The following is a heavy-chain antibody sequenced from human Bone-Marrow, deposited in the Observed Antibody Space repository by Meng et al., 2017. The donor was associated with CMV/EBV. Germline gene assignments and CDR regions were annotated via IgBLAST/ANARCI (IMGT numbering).Heavy chain of an antibody. J-gene: IGHJ4*02. D-gene: IGHD5-24*01. CDR2: IRYDGSNK. CDR1: GFTFSTYW. V-gene: IGHV3-30*02. Sequence: GESLKISCAASGFTFSTYWMNWVRQAPDKGLEWVAFIRYDGSNKYYADSVKGRFTISRDNSKNTLYLQMNSLRAEDTAVYYCAKDGPMASFSYWGQGKLVTVSS. CDR3: AKDGPMASFSY.